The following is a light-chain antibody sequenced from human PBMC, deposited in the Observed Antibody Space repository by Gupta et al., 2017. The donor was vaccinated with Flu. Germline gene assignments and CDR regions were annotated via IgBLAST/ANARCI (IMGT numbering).Light chain of an antibody. Sequence: QSVLTQPPSVSGAPGQRVTISCTGSHSNIGAGNDVHWYQQLPGAAPKLLIYDDTRRPSGIPDRFSGSKSAASASLAITGLQADDEADYYCQSFAESLSGELFGSGTQVTVL. CDR2: DDT. CDR3: QSFAESLSGEL. V-gene: IGLV1-40*01. J-gene: IGLJ1*01. CDR1: HSNIGAGND.